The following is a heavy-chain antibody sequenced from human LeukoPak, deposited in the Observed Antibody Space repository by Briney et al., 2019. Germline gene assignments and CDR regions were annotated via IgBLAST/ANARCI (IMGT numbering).Heavy chain of an antibody. J-gene: IGHJ3*01. V-gene: IGHV4-39*01. D-gene: IGHD3-22*01. CDR1: GGSISSASYF. Sequence: SETLSLTCTVSGGSISSASYFWGWIRQPPGKGLEGIGTLYYSGSTYYSASLKSRVTMSGDTSRNQFSLRLSSVNAADTAVYYCAKAGVRYSDSSALYAFDFWGPGTMVTVSS. CDR3: AKAGVRYSDSSALYAFDF. CDR2: LYYSGST.